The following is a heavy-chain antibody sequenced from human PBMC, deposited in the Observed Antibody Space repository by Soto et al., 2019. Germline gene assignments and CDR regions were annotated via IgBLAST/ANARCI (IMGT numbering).Heavy chain of an antibody. CDR3: GAWRGSSWFDY. V-gene: IGHV5-51*01. D-gene: IGHD2-2*01. CDR2: IFSSDSSA. CDR1: GFTFSSYS. Sequence: GESLKISCKASGFTFSSYSLGWVRHMPGKGLQWMGNIFSSDSSAKYSPSFVGQVTISVDRSINTAYLQWSSLKASDTAIYYCGAWRGSSWFDYWGPGTLVTVSS. J-gene: IGHJ4*02.